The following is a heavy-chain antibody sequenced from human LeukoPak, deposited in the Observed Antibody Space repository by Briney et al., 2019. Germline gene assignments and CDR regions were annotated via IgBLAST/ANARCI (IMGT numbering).Heavy chain of an antibody. CDR1: GGSISSADYY. J-gene: IGHJ4*02. CDR2: IYYSGST. D-gene: IGHD3-9*01. CDR3: ARAKTSYDLLPGSRSPPQNIDY. Sequence: TSQTLSLTCTVSGGSISSADYYWSWIRQPPGKGLEWIGNIYYSGSTYYIPSLKSRVTISLDTSMNQFSLKLTSVTAADTAVYYCARAKTSYDLLPGSRSPPQNIDYWGQGTLVTVSS. V-gene: IGHV4-30-4*01.